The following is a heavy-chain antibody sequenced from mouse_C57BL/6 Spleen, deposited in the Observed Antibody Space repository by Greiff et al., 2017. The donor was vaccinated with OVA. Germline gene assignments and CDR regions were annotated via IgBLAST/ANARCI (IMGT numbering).Heavy chain of an antibody. Sequence: EVMLVESEGGLVQPGSSMKLSCTASGFTFSDYYMAWVRQVPEKGLEWVANINYDGSSTYYLDSLKSRFIISRDNAKNILYLQMSSLKSEDTATYYCARDRDYYGSRNWYFDVWGTGTTVTVSS. CDR2: INYDGSST. CDR1: GFTFSDYY. D-gene: IGHD1-1*01. CDR3: ARDRDYYGSRNWYFDV. V-gene: IGHV5-16*01. J-gene: IGHJ1*03.